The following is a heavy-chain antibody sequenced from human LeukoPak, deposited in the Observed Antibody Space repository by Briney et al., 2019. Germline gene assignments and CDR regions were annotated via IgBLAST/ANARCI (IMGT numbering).Heavy chain of an antibody. CDR3: ARGYEIPFDY. Sequence: SETLSLTCTVSGGSISSSSYYWGWIRQPPGKGLEWIGSIYYSGSTYYNPSLKSRVTISVDTSKNQFSLKLSSVTAADTAVYYRARGYEIPFDYWGQGTLVTVSS. CDR2: IYYSGST. V-gene: IGHV4-39*01. J-gene: IGHJ4*02. D-gene: IGHD1-1*01. CDR1: GGSISSSSYY.